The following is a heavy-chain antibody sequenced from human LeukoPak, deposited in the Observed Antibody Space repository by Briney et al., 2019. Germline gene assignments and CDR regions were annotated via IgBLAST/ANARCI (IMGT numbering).Heavy chain of an antibody. D-gene: IGHD3-3*01. CDR2: ISYGGGNK. Sequence: GGSLRLSCAASGFTFSSYAMHWVRQAPGKGLEWVAVISYGGGNKYYAGSVKGRFTISRDNSKNTLYLQMNSLRAEDTAVYYCARDHDLERYYFDYWGQGTLVTVSS. CDR3: ARDHDLERYYFDY. V-gene: IGHV3-30-3*01. CDR1: GFTFSSYA. J-gene: IGHJ4*02.